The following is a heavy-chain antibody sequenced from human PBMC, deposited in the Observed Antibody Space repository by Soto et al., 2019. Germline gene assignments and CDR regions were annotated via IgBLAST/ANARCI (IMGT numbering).Heavy chain of an antibody. CDR3: ARNLAAADV. D-gene: IGHD6-13*01. CDR1: GYTFPSLY. Sequence: QVQLVQSGAEVKEPGASVKVSCKASGYTFPSLYIHLVRQAPGQGLEWMAIINPTGGSTNYAQRFRVRVTLTMDTSTSTVYMELSGLRSEDTAVYYCARNLAAADVWGPGTLVT. CDR2: INPTGGST. J-gene: IGHJ4*02. V-gene: IGHV1-46*01.